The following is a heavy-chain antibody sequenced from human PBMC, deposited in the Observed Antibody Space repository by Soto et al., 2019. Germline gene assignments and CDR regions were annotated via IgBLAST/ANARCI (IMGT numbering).Heavy chain of an antibody. CDR3: ARAGGYVDSYLSGFNY. CDR2: IHHTGYT. CDR1: GSSISNDNW. J-gene: IGHJ4*02. Sequence: SETLSLTCGVSGSSISNDNWWVWIRQPPGKGLEWIGYIHHTGYTYSNPALKSRLTMSVDTSKNQFSLKLSAVTAADTAVYYCARAGGYVDSYLSGFNYWGQGALVTVSS. D-gene: IGHD3-10*01. V-gene: IGHV4-28*03.